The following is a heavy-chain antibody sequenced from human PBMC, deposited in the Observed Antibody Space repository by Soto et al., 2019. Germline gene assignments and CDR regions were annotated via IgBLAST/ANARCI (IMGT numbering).Heavy chain of an antibody. CDR2: IWYDGSNK. J-gene: IGHJ3*02. CDR3: ARCDDILTGGNAFDI. D-gene: IGHD3-9*01. CDR1: GFTFSSYG. V-gene: IGHV3-33*01. Sequence: GGSLRLSCAASGFTFSSYGMHWVRQAPGKGLEWVAVIWYDGSNKYYADSVKGRFTISRDNSKNTLYLQMNSLRAEDTAVYYCARCDDILTGGNAFDIWGQGTMVTVSS.